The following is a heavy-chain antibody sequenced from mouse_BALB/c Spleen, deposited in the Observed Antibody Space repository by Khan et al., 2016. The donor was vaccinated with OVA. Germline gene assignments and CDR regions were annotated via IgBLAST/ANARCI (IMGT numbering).Heavy chain of an antibody. Sequence: QVRLQQSGAELVKPGASVRLSCKASGYTFTSYYLYWVKQRPGHGLEWIGDINPSNGGTNFNENFTTKATLTVDKSSSTAYMQLSSLTSEDSAVYYCRRSGYGAFAYWGQGTLVTVSA. CDR2: INPSNGGT. D-gene: IGHD1-1*02. J-gene: IGHJ3*01. CDR3: RRSGYGAFAY. CDR1: GYTFTSYY. V-gene: IGHV1S81*02.